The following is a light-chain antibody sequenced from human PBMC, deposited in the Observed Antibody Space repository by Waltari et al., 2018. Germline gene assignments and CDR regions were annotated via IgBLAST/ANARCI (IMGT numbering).Light chain of an antibody. Sequence: SYELTQPPSVSVSPGQTASLTCSGNKLGDKYACWYQQKPGQSPVLVLYQDTKRPSGIPWRFSGSNSGNTAPLAISGTQAMDEAYYYCQAWDTSTYHVVFGGGTKLTVL. CDR2: QDT. J-gene: IGLJ2*01. V-gene: IGLV3-1*01. CDR3: QAWDTSTYHVV. CDR1: KLGDKY.